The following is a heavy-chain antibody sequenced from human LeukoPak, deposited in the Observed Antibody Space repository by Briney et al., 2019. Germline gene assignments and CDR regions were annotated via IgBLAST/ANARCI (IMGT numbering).Heavy chain of an antibody. CDR3: VTGKPGPYYYYMDV. Sequence: GGSLRLSCAASGFTFSDYYMAWTRQAPGRGLEWVSHISSSGTSILDADSVKGRFTISRDNAKNSLYLLLNSLRAEDTGVYYCVTGKPGPYYYYMDVWGKGTTATVSS. D-gene: IGHD3-10*01. J-gene: IGHJ6*03. V-gene: IGHV3-11*04. CDR1: GFTFSDYY. CDR2: ISSSGTSI.